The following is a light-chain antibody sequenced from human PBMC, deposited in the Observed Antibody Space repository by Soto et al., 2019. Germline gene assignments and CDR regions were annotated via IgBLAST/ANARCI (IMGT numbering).Light chain of an antibody. J-gene: IGKJ1*01. CDR3: QQYNNWPQT. V-gene: IGKV3-15*01. CDR1: QSVCTN. Sequence: EIVVTQSAGTLSSPPGEIDTISGRASQSVCTNLAWYQQKRGQAPRLLIHGASTRATGVPARFSGRESGTLFNLNRSSQQLEYFAVYYCQQYNNWPQTFGQGNKV. CDR2: GAS.